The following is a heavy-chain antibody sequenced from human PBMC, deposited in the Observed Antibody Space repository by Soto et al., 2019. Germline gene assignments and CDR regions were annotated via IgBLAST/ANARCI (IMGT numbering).Heavy chain of an antibody. Sequence: PGESLKISCKGSGYSFTKYWIGWVRQMPGKGLEWMAIIYPDESDPRYSPSFQGQVTISADKSISTAYLQWSSLKASDTAMYYCVRMGFSGGGYLSYYYYGMDIWGQGTTVTVSS. J-gene: IGHJ6*02. CDR3: VRMGFSGGGYLSYYYYGMDI. CDR2: IYPDESDP. V-gene: IGHV5-51*01. CDR1: GYSFTKYW. D-gene: IGHD5-12*01.